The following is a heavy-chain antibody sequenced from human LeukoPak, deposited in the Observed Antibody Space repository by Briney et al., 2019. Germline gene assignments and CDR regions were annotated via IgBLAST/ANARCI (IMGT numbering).Heavy chain of an antibody. CDR1: GFTFSSYA. Sequence: GGSLRLSCAASGFTFSSYAMSWVRQAPGKGLEWVSAISSNGGSTYYADSVKGRFTISRDNSKNTLYLQMSSLRAEDTAVYYCVKAVGGWLPNYYYFDYWGQGTLVTVSS. CDR3: VKAVGGWLPNYYYFDY. V-gene: IGHV3-64D*09. CDR2: ISSNGGST. J-gene: IGHJ4*02. D-gene: IGHD5-24*01.